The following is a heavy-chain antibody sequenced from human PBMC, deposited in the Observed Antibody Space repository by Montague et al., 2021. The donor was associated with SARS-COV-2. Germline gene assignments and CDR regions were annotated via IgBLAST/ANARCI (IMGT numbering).Heavy chain of an antibody. D-gene: IGHD6-19*01. V-gene: IGHV4-39*01. CDR2: IYYSGST. Sequence: SETLSLTCTVSGGFISSSSYYWGWIRQPPGKGLEWIGSIYYSGSTYYNPSLKSRVTISVDTSKNQFSLKLSSVTAADTAVYYCARQENSSGWSKPDAFDIWGQGTMVTVSS. J-gene: IGHJ3*02. CDR1: GGFISSSSYY. CDR3: ARQENSSGWSKPDAFDI.